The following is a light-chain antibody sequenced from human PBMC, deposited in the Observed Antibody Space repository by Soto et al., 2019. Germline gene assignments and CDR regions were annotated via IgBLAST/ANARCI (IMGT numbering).Light chain of an antibody. CDR1: RSNIGRNF. J-gene: IGLJ2*01. V-gene: IGLV1-47*02. Sequence: QSVLTQSPSASGTPGQRVTISCSGSRSNIGRNFVYWYQQVPGTAPKLLIHHNSLRPSGVPDRFSGSKSGTSGSLAISGLRSDDEADYYCAAWDDSLSAVVFGGGTKVTVL. CDR2: HNS. CDR3: AAWDDSLSAVV.